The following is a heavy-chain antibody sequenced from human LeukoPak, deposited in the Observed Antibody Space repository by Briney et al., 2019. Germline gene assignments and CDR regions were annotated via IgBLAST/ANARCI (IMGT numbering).Heavy chain of an antibody. D-gene: IGHD3-22*01. V-gene: IGHV3-23*01. Sequence: YPGGSLRLSCAASGFTFSSYWMSWVRQAPGKGLEWVSAISGSGGSTYYADSVKGRFTISRDNSKNTLYLQMNSLRAEDTAVYYCAKVIVVVITVFDYWGQGTLVTVSS. CDR3: AKVIVVVITVFDY. CDR1: GFTFSSYW. CDR2: ISGSGGST. J-gene: IGHJ4*02.